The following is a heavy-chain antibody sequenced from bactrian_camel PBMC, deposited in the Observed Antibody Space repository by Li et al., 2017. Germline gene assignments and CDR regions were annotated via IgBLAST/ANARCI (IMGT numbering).Heavy chain of an antibody. Sequence: QVQLVESGGGSVPPGGSLRLSCAISGDISLSPCMGWFRQNSGKEREGVAAILADTNIMYADSVKGRFTISWDNTKNILNLNMTSLIPEDTAMYYCASGEGYCYTFRSWTDSPHDLSISTGARGPRSPSP. CDR1: GDISLSPC. CDR2: ILADTNI. D-gene: IGHD2*01. J-gene: IGHJ4*01. V-gene: IGHV3S53*01. CDR3: ASGEGYCYTFRSWTDSPHDLSIST.